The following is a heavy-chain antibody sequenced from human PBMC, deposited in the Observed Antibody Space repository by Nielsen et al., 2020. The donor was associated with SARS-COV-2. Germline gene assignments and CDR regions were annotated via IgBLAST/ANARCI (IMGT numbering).Heavy chain of an antibody. Sequence: GGSLRLSCKGSGYSFTSYWIGWVRQMPGKGLEWMGIIYPGDSDTRYSPSFQGQATISADKSISTAYLQWSSLKASDTAMYYCARSEMATTHYFDYWGQGTLVTVSS. CDR2: IYPGDSDT. D-gene: IGHD5-24*01. CDR3: ARSEMATTHYFDY. J-gene: IGHJ4*02. CDR1: GYSFTSYW. V-gene: IGHV5-51*01.